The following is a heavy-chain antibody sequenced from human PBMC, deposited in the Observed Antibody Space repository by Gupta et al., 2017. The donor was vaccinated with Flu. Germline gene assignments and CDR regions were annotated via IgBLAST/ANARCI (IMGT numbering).Heavy chain of an antibody. CDR1: GGSFSGYY. J-gene: IGHJ4*02. CDR3: ASGGPSIAAPGGY. Sequence: QVQLQQWGAGLLKPSETLSLTCAVYGGSFSGYYWSWIRQPPGKGLEWIGEINHSGSTNYNPSLKSRVTISVDTSKNQFSLKLSSVTAADTAVYYCASGGPSIAAPGGYWGQGTLVTVSS. CDR2: INHSGST. D-gene: IGHD6-6*01. V-gene: IGHV4-34*01.